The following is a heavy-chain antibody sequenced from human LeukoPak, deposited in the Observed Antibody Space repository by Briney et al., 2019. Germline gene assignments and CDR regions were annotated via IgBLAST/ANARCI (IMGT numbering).Heavy chain of an antibody. D-gene: IGHD6-13*01. CDR3: ARAADLVAAAGGLDY. J-gene: IGHJ4*02. Sequence: GGSLRLSCAASGFTFDDYGMSWVRQAPGKGLEWVSGINWNGGSTGYAGSVKGGFTISRDNAKNSLYLQMNSLRAEDTALYYCARAADLVAAAGGLDYWGQGTLVTVSS. V-gene: IGHV3-20*04. CDR1: GFTFDDYG. CDR2: INWNGGST.